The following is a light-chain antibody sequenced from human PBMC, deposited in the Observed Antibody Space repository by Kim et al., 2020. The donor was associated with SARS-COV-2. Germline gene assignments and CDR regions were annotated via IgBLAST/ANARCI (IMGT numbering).Light chain of an antibody. CDR1: QGVSSY. CDR2: GTS. J-gene: IGKJ5*01. Sequence: LSPGESATLSCRASQGVSSYLAWYQQKPGQAPRLLIYGTSNRTTGIPARFSGSGYGTEFTLSISSLEPEDFAVYYCQQHSKWPITFGQGTKLEIK. CDR3: QQHSKWPIT. V-gene: IGKV3D-11*01.